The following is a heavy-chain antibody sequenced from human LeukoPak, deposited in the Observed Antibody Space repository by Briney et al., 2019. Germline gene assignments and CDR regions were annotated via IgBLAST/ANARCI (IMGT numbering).Heavy chain of an antibody. Sequence: ASVKVSCKASGYTFTGYYMHWVRQAPGQGLEWMGWINPNNGGTNFAQNFQGRVTMTRDMSTSTVYMELSSLRSEDTAVYYCARGGGYDYVWGSYRYTPSVDYWGQGTLVTVSS. CDR2: INPNNGGT. J-gene: IGHJ4*02. V-gene: IGHV1-2*02. CDR3: ARGGGYDYVWGSYRYTPSVDY. D-gene: IGHD3-16*02. CDR1: GYTFTGYY.